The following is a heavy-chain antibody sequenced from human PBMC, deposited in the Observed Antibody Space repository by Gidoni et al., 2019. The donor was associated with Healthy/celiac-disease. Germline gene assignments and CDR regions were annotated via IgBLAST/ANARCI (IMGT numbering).Heavy chain of an antibody. CDR3: ARDNGRYCSGGSCSPSDY. V-gene: IGHV1-18*01. CDR1: GYTFTSYG. Sequence: QVQLVQSGAEVKKPGASVKVSCKASGYTFTSYGISWVRQAPGQGLEWMGWISAYNGNTNYAQKLQGRVTMTTDTSTSTAYMELRSLRSDDTAVYYCARDNGRYCSGGSCSPSDYWGQGTLVTVSS. CDR2: ISAYNGNT. J-gene: IGHJ4*02. D-gene: IGHD2-15*01.